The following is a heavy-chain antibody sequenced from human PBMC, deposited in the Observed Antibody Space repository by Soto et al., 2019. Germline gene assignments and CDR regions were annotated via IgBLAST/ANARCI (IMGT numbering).Heavy chain of an antibody. J-gene: IGHJ5*02. D-gene: IGHD5-18*01. CDR3: ARDTAQGWFDP. V-gene: IGHV1-69*01. CDR2: IIPIFGTA. Sequence: QVQLVQSGAEVKKPGSSVKVSCKASGGTFSSYAISWVRQAPGQGLEWMGGIIPIFGTANYAQKFQGRDTITADDASSTAYMEQSGMRADDTAVDYCARDTAQGWFDPWGQGTLVTVSS. CDR1: GGTFSSYA.